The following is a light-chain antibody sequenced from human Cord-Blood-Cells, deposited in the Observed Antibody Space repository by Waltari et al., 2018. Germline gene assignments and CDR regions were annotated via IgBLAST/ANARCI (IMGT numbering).Light chain of an antibody. CDR2: AAS. CDR3: QQSYSTPLT. J-gene: IGKJ4*01. V-gene: IGKV1-39*01. Sequence: DIQMTHSPSSLSASVGDRVTITCRASQSNSSYLNWYQQKPGKAPKLRIYAASSLQSGVPSRFSGSGSGTEFTLTISSLQPEDFATYYCQQSYSTPLTFGGGTKVEIK. CDR1: QSNSSY.